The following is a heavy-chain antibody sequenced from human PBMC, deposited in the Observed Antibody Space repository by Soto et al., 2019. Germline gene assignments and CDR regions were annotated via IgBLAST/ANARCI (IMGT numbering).Heavy chain of an antibody. J-gene: IGHJ3*02. V-gene: IGHV1-46*01. Sequence: ASVKVSCKASGYTFTTYYIHWVRQAPGQGLEWMGIINPSGGSTNYAQKFQGRVTMTSDTSTSTVYMELSSLRTEDTAVYYCARSDYYDSSGYPKGCAFDIWGQGTMVTVSS. D-gene: IGHD3-22*01. CDR1: GYTFTTYY. CDR2: INPSGGST. CDR3: ARSDYYDSSGYPKGCAFDI.